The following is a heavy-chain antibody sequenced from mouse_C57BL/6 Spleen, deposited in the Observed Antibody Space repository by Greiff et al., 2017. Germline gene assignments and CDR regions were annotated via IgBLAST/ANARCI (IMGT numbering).Heavy chain of an antibody. D-gene: IGHD3-2*01. CDR1: GYTFTSYG. CDR2: IYPRSGNT. J-gene: IGHJ1*03. Sequence: QVQLQQSGAELARPGASVKLSCKASGYTFTSYGISWVKQRTGQGLEWIGEIYPRSGNTYYNEKFKGKATLTADKSSSTAYMELRSLTSEDSAVYFCAREGGRQLSYFDVWGTGTTVTVSS. V-gene: IGHV1-81*01. CDR3: AREGGRQLSYFDV.